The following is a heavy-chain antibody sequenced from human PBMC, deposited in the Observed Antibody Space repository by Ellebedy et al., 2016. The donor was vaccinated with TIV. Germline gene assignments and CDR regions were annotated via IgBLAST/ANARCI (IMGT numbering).Heavy chain of an antibody. CDR3: AKGITAAVVEGSLFDP. J-gene: IGHJ5*02. CDR2: ISGSGGST. CDR1: GFTFSSYT. V-gene: IGHV3-23*01. Sequence: GESLKISXAASGFTFSSYTMRWVRQAPGEGLEWVSDISGSGGSTYYADSVKGRFTISRDNSKNTLYLQMNSLRVEDTAVYYCAKGITAAVVEGSLFDPWGQGTLVTVSS. D-gene: IGHD6-13*01.